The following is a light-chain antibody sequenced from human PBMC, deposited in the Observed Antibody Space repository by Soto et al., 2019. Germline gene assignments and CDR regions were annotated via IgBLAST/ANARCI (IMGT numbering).Light chain of an antibody. J-gene: IGKJ1*01. CDR1: QSVSSY. CDR3: QKYDSAPQT. Sequence: DIVMTQSPATLSLSPGERATLSCRASQSVSSYLAWFQQKPGKVPTLLIYAASTSPSGIPSRFRGSGSGTDFTLTITRLQPEDVATYYCQKYDSAPQTFGQGTKLEIK. CDR2: AAS. V-gene: IGKV1-27*01.